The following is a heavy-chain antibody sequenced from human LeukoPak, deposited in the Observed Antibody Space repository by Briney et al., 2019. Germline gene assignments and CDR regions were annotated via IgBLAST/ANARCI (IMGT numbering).Heavy chain of an antibody. CDR2: ISSSGSYI. J-gene: IGHJ2*01. CDR3: ARARYSSWYFDL. D-gene: IGHD1-1*01. V-gene: IGHV3-21*01. CDR1: GFTFSSYS. Sequence: GGSLRLSCAASGFTFSSYSMNWVRQAPRKGLEWVSSISSSGSYIFYADSVKGRFTISRDNAKNSLYLQMNTLRAEDTAVYYCARARYSSWYFDLWGRGTLVTVSS.